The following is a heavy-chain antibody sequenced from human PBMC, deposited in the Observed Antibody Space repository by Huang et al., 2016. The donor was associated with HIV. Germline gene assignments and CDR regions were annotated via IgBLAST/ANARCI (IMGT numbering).Heavy chain of an antibody. CDR3: TTYSVSSRYFDY. CDR1: GYSFTNYW. J-gene: IGHJ4*02. Sequence: EVQLVQSGAEVKKPGESLKISCKGSGYSFTNYWIGWVRQMPGKGMEWMGIIYPDDADTRYSRSFEGQVTISVDKSVTTAYLQWRSLKASDTAIYYCTTYSVSSRYFDYWGQGTLVIVSS. V-gene: IGHV5-51*01. D-gene: IGHD1-26*01. CDR2: IYPDDADT.